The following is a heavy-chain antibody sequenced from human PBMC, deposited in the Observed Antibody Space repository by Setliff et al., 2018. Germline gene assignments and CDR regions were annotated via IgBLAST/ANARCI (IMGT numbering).Heavy chain of an antibody. V-gene: IGHV4-34*01. CDR1: GGSFSGYY. CDR2: INHSGST. J-gene: IGHJ5*02. CDR3: ARAGPTVTFFRVLVISWWDP. Sequence: SETLSLTCAVYGGSFSGYYWSWIRQPPGKGLEWIGEINHSGSTNNNPSLKSRVTISVDTSKNQFSLKLSSVTAADTAVYYCARAGPTVTFFRVLVISWWDPWGQGSLVTVSS. D-gene: IGHD3-3*01.